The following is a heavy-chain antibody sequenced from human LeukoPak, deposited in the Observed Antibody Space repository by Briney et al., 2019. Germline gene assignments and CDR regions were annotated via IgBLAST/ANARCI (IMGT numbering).Heavy chain of an antibody. CDR3: ATRIAAAVWGHWFDP. D-gene: IGHD6-13*01. CDR2: IIPIFGTA. Sequence: SVKVSCKSSVGIFSSYAISWVRQAPGQGLEWMGGIIPIFGTANYAQKFQGRVTITASQATSTAYMELSSLRSEDTAVQYCATRIAAAVWGHWFDPWGQGKLVTVSS. J-gene: IGHJ5*02. CDR1: VGIFSSYA. V-gene: IGHV1-69*13.